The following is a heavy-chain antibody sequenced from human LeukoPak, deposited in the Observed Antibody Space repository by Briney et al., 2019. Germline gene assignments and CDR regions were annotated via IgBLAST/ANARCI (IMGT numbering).Heavy chain of an antibody. J-gene: IGHJ4*02. V-gene: IGHV4-4*07. Sequence: PSETLSLTCTVSGGSISSFYWSWIRQPAGKGLEWIGRIYTSGSTNYNPSLKSRVTMSVDTSKDQFSLKLSSVTAADTAVYYCARRGGSSSRRSPIDYWGQGTLVTVSS. D-gene: IGHD6-6*01. CDR1: GGSISSFY. CDR3: ARRGGSSSRRSPIDY. CDR2: IYTSGST.